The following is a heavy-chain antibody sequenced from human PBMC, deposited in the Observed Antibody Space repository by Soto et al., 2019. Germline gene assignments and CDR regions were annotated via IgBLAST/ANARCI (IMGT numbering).Heavy chain of an antibody. CDR3: TTEGPYYFDY. J-gene: IGHJ4*02. CDR1: GFSFSNAW. CDR2: IKSKTDGGTT. V-gene: IGHV3-15*01. Sequence: GGSLRLSCAASGFSFSNAWMTWVRQAPGKGLEWVGHIKSKTDGGTTDYASPVEGRFTISRDDSKNTLYLQMDSLKTEDTAVYYCTTEGPYYFDYWGQGALVTVSS.